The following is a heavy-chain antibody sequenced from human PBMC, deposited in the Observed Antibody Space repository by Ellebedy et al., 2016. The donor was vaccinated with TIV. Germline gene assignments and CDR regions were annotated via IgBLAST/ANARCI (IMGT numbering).Heavy chain of an antibody. CDR2: ISHTGTRT. V-gene: IGHV3-23*01. CDR3: AKDRTPGDGYWVFDD. Sequence: PGGSLRLSCAASGFTFNSYAMSWVRQAPGKGLEWVSTISHTGTRTYYANSVKGRFTISRDNSKGTVDLQMNSLRVEDTAVYFCAKDRTPGDGYWVFDDWGQGTLVTVSS. CDR1: GFTFNSYA. J-gene: IGHJ4*02. D-gene: IGHD5-18*01.